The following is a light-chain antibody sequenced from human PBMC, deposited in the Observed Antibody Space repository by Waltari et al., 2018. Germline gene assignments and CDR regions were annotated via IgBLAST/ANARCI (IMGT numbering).Light chain of an antibody. J-gene: IGKJ1*01. Sequence: EIVMTQSPATLSVSPGERATLSCRASQSVSSNLAWYQQKPGQAPRLLIYGASTRATGIPARFRGSWSGTEFTLTISSLQSEDFAVYYCQYRKTFGQGTKVEIK. CDR1: QSVSSN. CDR2: GAS. CDR3: QYRKT. V-gene: IGKV3-15*01.